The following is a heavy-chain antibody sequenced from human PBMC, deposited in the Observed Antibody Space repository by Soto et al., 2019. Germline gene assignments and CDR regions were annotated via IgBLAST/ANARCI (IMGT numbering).Heavy chain of an antibody. Sequence: SETLTLTCAVYGGSFSGYYWNWIRQPPGKGLEWIGEIDHSGYTNYNPSLKSRVTISVDTCKNEFSLRLTSVTAADTAVYYCARVRDWFDPWGQGTRVTVSS. J-gene: IGHJ5*02. CDR1: GGSFSGYY. D-gene: IGHD3-3*01. CDR3: ARVRDWFDP. V-gene: IGHV4-34*01. CDR2: IDHSGYT.